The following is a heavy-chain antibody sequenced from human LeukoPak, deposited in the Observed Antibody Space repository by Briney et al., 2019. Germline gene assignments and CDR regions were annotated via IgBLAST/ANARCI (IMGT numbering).Heavy chain of an antibody. CDR2: ISGIGGST. CDR1: GFTFSSYA. J-gene: IGHJ5*02. CDR3: AKSPSIVVVPAANFGGWFDP. D-gene: IGHD2-2*01. V-gene: IGHV3-23*01. Sequence: GGSLRLSCAASGFTFSSYAMSWVRQAPGKGLEWVSAISGIGGSTYYADSVKGRLTNSRDNSKNTLYLQMNSLRAEDRAVYYCAKSPSIVVVPAANFGGWFDPWGQGTLVTVSS.